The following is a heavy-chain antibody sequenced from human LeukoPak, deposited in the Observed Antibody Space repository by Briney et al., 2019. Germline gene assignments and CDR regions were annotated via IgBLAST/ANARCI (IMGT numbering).Heavy chain of an antibody. CDR2: INHSGGT. CDR1: GGSFSGYS. J-gene: IGHJ4*02. D-gene: IGHD3-10*01. V-gene: IGHV4-34*01. CDR3: ARGVDYYGV. Sequence: SETLSLTCAVYGGSFSGYSWSWIRQPPVKGLEWIGEINHSGGTNYNPSLKSRVTISVDTSKKQFSLKLSSVTAADTAVYYCARGVDYYGVWGQGTLVTVSS.